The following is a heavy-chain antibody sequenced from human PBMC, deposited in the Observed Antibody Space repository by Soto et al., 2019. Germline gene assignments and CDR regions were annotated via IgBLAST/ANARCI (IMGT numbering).Heavy chain of an antibody. V-gene: IGHV5-51*01. CDR2: IYPVDSDT. J-gene: IGHJ3*02. Sequence: PGESLKISDRGSVYSFSTSLIALVRQRPGKGLEWMGIIYPVDSDTKYSPSFQDQVTISADKSISTAYLQWISLRASDNTMYSCSRPWAVGATDAFDIWGLGTMVTVSS. CDR3: SRPWAVGATDAFDI. D-gene: IGHD1-26*01. CDR1: VYSFSTSL.